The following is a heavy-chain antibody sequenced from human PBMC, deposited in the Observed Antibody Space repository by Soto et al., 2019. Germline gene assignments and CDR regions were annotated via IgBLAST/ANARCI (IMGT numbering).Heavy chain of an antibody. CDR3: ARSTKWIQLWYNWFDP. Sequence: SETLSLTCAVYGGSFSGYYWSWIRQPPGKGLEWIGKINHSGSTNYNPSLKSRVTISVDTSKNQFSLKLSSVTAADTAVYYCARSTKWIQLWYNWFDPWGQGTLVTVSS. D-gene: IGHD5-18*01. V-gene: IGHV4-34*01. CDR2: INHSGST. CDR1: GGSFSGYY. J-gene: IGHJ5*02.